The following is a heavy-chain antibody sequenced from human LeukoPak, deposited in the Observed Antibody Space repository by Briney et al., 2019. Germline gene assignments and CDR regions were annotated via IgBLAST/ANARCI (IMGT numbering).Heavy chain of an antibody. CDR2: INHSGST. J-gene: IGHJ5*02. CDR3: ARGFVVVPASWFDP. V-gene: IGHV4-34*01. D-gene: IGHD2-2*01. Sequence: PSETLSLTCAVYGGSFSGYYWSWIRQPPGKGLEWIGEINHSGSTNYNPSLKSRVTISVDTSKNQFSLKLSSVTAADTAVYYCARGFVVVPASWFDPWGQGTLVTASS. CDR1: GGSFSGYY.